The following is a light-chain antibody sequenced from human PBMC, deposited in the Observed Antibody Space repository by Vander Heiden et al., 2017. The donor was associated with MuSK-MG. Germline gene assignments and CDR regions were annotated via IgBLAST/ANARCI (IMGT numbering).Light chain of an antibody. J-gene: IGLJ2*01. CDR1: KLGNKY. V-gene: IGLV3-1*01. CDR2: QDN. Sequence: SYELTQPPSVSVSPGQAASITCFGDKLGNKYTSWYQQKPGQSPLLVIYQDNKRPLGIPERFSGSNSGNTATLTIGGTQAMDEADYYCQAWDSSTAVVFGGGTKLTFL. CDR3: QAWDSSTAVV.